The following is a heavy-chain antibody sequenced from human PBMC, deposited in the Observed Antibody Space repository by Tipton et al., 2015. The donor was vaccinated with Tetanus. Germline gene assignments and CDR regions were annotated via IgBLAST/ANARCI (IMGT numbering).Heavy chain of an antibody. Sequence: QLVRSGAEVKRPGASLTVSCKASGYTFTGYYLYWVRQAPGQGLEWMGWIDPNSGGTIYAQKFQGRVTMTRDTSISTAYLELSRLRSDDTAVYYCARDRGDFIFYGMDVWGPGTTVTVTS. V-gene: IGHV1-2*02. CDR2: IDPNSGGT. CDR3: ARDRGDFIFYGMDV. J-gene: IGHJ6*02. CDR1: GYTFTGYY. D-gene: IGHD2-21*01.